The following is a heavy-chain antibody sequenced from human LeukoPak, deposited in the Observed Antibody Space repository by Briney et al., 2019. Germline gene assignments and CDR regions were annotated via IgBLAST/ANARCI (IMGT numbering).Heavy chain of an antibody. Sequence: PGGSLRLSCAASGFTFDDYAMHWVRQAPGKGLEWVSGISWNSGSIGYADSVKGRFTISRDNAKNSLYLLMNSLRAEDTALYYCAKEGEWLRAPFDYWGQGTLVTVSS. V-gene: IGHV3-9*01. CDR3: AKEGEWLRAPFDY. J-gene: IGHJ4*02. D-gene: IGHD5-12*01. CDR1: GFTFDDYA. CDR2: ISWNSGSI.